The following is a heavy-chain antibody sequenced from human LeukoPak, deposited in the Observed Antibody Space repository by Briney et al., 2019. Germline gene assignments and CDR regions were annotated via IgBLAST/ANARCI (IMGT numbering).Heavy chain of an antibody. Sequence: GGSLRLSCAASGFTFNSYWMHWVRQAPGKGLVWVSRINTDGSDTTYADSVKGRFTISRDNAKNTLYLQMNSLRAEDTAVYYCASAYYYDSGSPPVYWGQGTLVTVSS. D-gene: IGHD3-10*01. V-gene: IGHV3-74*01. CDR2: INTDGSDT. CDR3: ASAYYYDSGSPPVY. CDR1: GFTFNSYW. J-gene: IGHJ4*02.